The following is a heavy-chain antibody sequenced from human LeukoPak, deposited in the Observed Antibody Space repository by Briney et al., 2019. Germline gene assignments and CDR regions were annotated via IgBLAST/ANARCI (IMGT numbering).Heavy chain of an antibody. J-gene: IGHJ4*02. CDR2: IKEDGSDK. D-gene: IGHD5-12*01. V-gene: IGHV3-7*01. Sequence: TGGSLRLSCVASGFTFSNYWMSWVRQAPGKGLEWVTKIKEDGSDKDYVDSVKGRFTISRDNAKNSLYLQMNSLRAEDTAVYYCARDRVSWSGYDRNFDYWGQGTLVTVSS. CDR1: GFTFSNYW. CDR3: ARDRVSWSGYDRNFDY.